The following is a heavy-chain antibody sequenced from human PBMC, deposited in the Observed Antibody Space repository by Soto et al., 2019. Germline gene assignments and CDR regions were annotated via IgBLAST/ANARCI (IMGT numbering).Heavy chain of an antibody. J-gene: IGHJ5*02. CDR3: AGMPYTSGLRFDP. CDR2: IYQSGVT. CDR1: GDSYSISTFS. Sequence: TLSLTCNMSGDSYSISTFSWSWIRQPPGKALQWIEFIYQSGVTSYNPSLASRVSISLDRSNNQCSLKLKSVTAADTAVYFCAGMPYTSGLRFDPWGPGTLVTV. D-gene: IGHD6-19*01. V-gene: IGHV4-30-2*01.